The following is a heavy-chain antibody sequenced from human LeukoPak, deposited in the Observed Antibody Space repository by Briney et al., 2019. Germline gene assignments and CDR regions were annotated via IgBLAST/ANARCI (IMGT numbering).Heavy chain of an antibody. CDR3: AKEAEVVPAALYYYYYGMDV. V-gene: IGHV3-53*05. J-gene: IGHJ6*02. Sequence: GGSLRLSCAASGFTVSSNYMSWVRQAPGKGLEWVSAIYSGGGTYYADSVKGRFTISRDNSKNTLYLQMNSLRAEDTAVYYCAKEAEVVPAALYYYYYGMDVWGQGTTITVSS. CDR1: GFTVSSNY. D-gene: IGHD2-2*01. CDR2: IYSGGGT.